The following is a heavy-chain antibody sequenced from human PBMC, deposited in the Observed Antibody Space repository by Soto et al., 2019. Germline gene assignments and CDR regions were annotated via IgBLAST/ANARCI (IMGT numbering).Heavy chain of an antibody. D-gene: IGHD6-13*01. CDR1: GGSISSYY. Sequence: PSETLSLTCTVSGGSISSYYWSWIRQPPGKGLEWIGYIYYNGNTNYNPSLKSRVTISVDTSKNQFSLRLSSVTAADTAVYYCAREGAAVGTYYYDMDVWGQGTTVTVSS. J-gene: IGHJ6*02. CDR3: AREGAAVGTYYYDMDV. CDR2: IYYNGNT. V-gene: IGHV4-59*01.